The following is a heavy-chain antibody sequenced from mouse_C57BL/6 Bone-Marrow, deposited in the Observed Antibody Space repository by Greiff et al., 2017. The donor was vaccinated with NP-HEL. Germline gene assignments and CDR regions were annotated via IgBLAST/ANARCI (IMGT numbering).Heavy chain of an antibody. CDR3: ARHGDCGEGAWFAY. V-gene: IGHV2-9*01. Sequence: VKLQESGPGLVAPSQSLSITCTVSGFSFTSYGVDWVRQPPGKGLEWLGVIWGGGSTNYNSATMSSLSISKDNAKSQFFLKMNSLHTDDTAMYYCARHGDCGEGAWFAYWGQGTLVTVSA. J-gene: IGHJ3*01. CDR1: GFSFTSYG. D-gene: IGHD2-13*01. CDR2: IWGGGST.